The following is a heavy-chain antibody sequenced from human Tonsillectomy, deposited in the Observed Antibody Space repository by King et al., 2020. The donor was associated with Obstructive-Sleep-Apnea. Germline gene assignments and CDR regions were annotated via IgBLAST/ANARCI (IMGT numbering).Heavy chain of an antibody. Sequence: QLQESGPGLVKPSETLSLTCTVSGYSISSGSYWGWIRQPPGKGLEWIGSIYHSGSTYYNPSLKSRVTISVDTSKNQFSLRLSSVTAADTAVYYCARSTGGLGWFDPWGQGTLVTVSS. D-gene: IGHD3-10*01. CDR2: IYHSGST. CDR3: ARSTGGLGWFDP. V-gene: IGHV4-38-2*02. CDR1: GYSISSGSY. J-gene: IGHJ5*02.